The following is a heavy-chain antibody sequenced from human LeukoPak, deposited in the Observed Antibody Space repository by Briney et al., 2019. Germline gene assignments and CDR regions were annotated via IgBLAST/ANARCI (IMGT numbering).Heavy chain of an antibody. J-gene: IGHJ4*02. CDR2: IIPIFGTA. CDR1: GGTFSSYA. V-gene: IGHV1-69*13. D-gene: IGHD3-10*01. Sequence: GASVKVSCKASGGTFSSYASRWVRQAPGQGLEWMGGIIPIFGTANYAQKFQGRVTITADESTSTAYMELSSLRSDDTAVYYCARDLEGYHYGSGNYPQWGQGTLITVSS. CDR3: ARDLEGYHYGSGNYPQ.